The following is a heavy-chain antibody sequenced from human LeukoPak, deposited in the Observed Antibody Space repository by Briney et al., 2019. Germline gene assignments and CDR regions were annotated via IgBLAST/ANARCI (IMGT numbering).Heavy chain of an antibody. V-gene: IGHV3-9*01. CDR1: GFTFDDYA. D-gene: IGHD6-19*01. J-gene: IGHJ4*02. Sequence: PGRSLRLSCAASGFTFDDYAMHWVRQAPGKGLEWVSGISWNSGSIGYADSVKGRSTISRDNAKNSLYLQMNSLRAEDTALYYCAKDAHSSGWYYFDYWGQGTLVTVSS. CDR2: ISWNSGSI. CDR3: AKDAHSSGWYYFDY.